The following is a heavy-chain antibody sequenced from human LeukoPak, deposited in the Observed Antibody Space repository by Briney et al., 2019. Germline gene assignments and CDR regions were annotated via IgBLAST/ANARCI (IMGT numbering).Heavy chain of an antibody. Sequence: GGSLRLSRAASGFTFSSYVMNSVRQAPEKGLEWVSSITGSDTNIFYADSVRGRFTISRDNSKNIVFLQMDSVRAEDTAIYYCARRGPNWGFFDYWGQGSLVTVSS. CDR1: GFTFSSYV. J-gene: IGHJ4*02. V-gene: IGHV3-23*01. CDR2: ITGSDTNI. CDR3: ARRGPNWGFFDY. D-gene: IGHD3-16*01.